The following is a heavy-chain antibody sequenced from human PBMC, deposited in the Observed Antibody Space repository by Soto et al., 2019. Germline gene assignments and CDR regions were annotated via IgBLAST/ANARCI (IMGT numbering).Heavy chain of an antibody. CDR1: GGSISSSSYY. CDR2: IYYSGST. CDR3: ALTQHDSSGYYPTNWYFDL. J-gene: IGHJ2*01. D-gene: IGHD3-22*01. V-gene: IGHV4-39*01. Sequence: QLQLQESGPGLVKPSETLSLTCTVSGGSISSSSYYWGWIRQPPGKGLEWIGSIYYSGSTYYNPSLKRRVTISVDTSKNQFSLKLSSVTAADTAVYYCALTQHDSSGYYPTNWYFDLWGRGTLVTVSS.